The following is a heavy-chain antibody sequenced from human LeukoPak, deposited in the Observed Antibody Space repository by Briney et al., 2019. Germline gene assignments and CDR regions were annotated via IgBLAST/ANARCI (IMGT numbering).Heavy chain of an antibody. Sequence: GRSLRLSCAASGFTFSSYGMHWVRQAPGKGLEWVAVISCDGSNKYYADSVKGRFTISRDNSKNTLYLQMNSLRAEDTAVYYCAKDRIRMVRGVIHYYYYGMDVWGKGTTVTVSS. CDR2: ISCDGSNK. J-gene: IGHJ6*04. D-gene: IGHD3-10*01. CDR1: GFTFSSYG. V-gene: IGHV3-30*18. CDR3: AKDRIRMVRGVIHYYYYGMDV.